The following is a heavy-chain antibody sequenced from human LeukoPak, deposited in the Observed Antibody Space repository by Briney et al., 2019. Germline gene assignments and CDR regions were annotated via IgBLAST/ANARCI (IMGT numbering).Heavy chain of an antibody. CDR1: GFTFSSFA. Sequence: TGGSLRLSCAASGFTFSSFAMHWVRQAPGKGLEWVAVISYDGSNKYYADSVKGRFTISRGNSKNTLYLQMNSLRAEDTAVYYCARGTPTVDFWSGYTDYWGQGTLVTVSS. D-gene: IGHD3-3*01. CDR3: ARGTPTVDFWSGYTDY. J-gene: IGHJ4*02. CDR2: ISYDGSNK. V-gene: IGHV3-30*04.